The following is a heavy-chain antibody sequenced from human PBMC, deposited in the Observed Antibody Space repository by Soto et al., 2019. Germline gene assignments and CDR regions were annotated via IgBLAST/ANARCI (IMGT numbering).Heavy chain of an antibody. J-gene: IGHJ4*02. CDR2: INHSGST. D-gene: IGHD2-8*01. V-gene: IGHV4-34*01. CDR1: GGSFSGYY. CDR3: ARGHPQGVGSGFDY. Sequence: QVQLQQWGAGLLKPSETLSLTCAVYGGSFSGYYWSWIRQPPGQGLEWIGEINHSGSTNYHPSLKSRVTISVDTYKNQFSLKLSSVTAADTAVYYCARGHPQGVGSGFDYWGQGTLVTVSS.